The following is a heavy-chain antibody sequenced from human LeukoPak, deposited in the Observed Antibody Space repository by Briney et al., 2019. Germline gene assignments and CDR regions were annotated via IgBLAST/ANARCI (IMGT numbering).Heavy chain of an antibody. CDR1: SGSFSGYY. V-gene: IGHV4-34*01. CDR2: INHSGST. Sequence: SETLSLTCAVYSGSFSGYYWSWIRQPPGKGLEWIGEINHSGSTNYNPSPKSRVTISVDTSKNQFSLKLSSVTAADTAVYYCASRVVGSAFDYWGQGTLVTVSS. D-gene: IGHD1-26*01. J-gene: IGHJ4*02. CDR3: ASRVVGSAFDY.